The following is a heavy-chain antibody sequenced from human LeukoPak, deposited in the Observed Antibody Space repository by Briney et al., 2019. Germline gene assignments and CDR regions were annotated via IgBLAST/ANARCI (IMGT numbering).Heavy chain of an antibody. CDR1: GGSXSGYY. J-gene: IGHJ5*02. V-gene: IGHV4-34*01. Sequence: YGGSXSGYYWSWIRQPPGKGLEWIGEINHSGSTNYNPSLKSRVTISVDTSKNQFSLKLSSVTAADTAVYYCARLRRGMYYYGSGSQGLWFDPWGQGTLVTVSS. CDR3: ARLRRGMYYYGSGSQGLWFDP. D-gene: IGHD3-10*01. CDR2: INHSGST.